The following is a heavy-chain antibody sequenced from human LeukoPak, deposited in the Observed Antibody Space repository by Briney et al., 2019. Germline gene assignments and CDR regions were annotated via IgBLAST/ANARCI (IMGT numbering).Heavy chain of an antibody. J-gene: IGHJ4*02. CDR1: GYTFTTYG. V-gene: IGHV1-18*04. Sequence: ASVKVSCTASGYTFTTYGISWVRQAPGQGMEWMGWISAYNGNTNYAQKLQGRVTMTTDTSTSTAYMELRSLRSDDTAVYYCARESKQWLVGTYFDYWGQGTLVTVSP. CDR3: ARESKQWLVGTYFDY. CDR2: ISAYNGNT. D-gene: IGHD6-19*01.